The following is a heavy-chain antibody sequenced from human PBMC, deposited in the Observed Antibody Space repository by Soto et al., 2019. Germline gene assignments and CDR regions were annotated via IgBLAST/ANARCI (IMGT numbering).Heavy chain of an antibody. CDR2: IYYSGST. Sequence: QLQLQESGPGLVKPSETLSLTCTVSGGSISSSSYYWGWIRQPPGKGLEWIGSIYYSGSTYYNPSLQRLVTISVDTSKIQFSRKLSSVTAADTAVYYCARRYSSSWYGWGNWFDPWGQGTLVTVSS. V-gene: IGHV4-39*01. CDR1: GGSISSSSYY. CDR3: ARRYSSSWYGWGNWFDP. D-gene: IGHD6-13*01. J-gene: IGHJ5*02.